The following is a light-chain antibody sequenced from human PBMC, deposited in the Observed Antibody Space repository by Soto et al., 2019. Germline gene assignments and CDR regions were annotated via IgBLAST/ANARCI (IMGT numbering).Light chain of an antibody. V-gene: IGLV2-14*01. CDR2: EVS. J-gene: IGLJ1*01. CDR1: SSDIGGYRY. CDR3: CSYTIDSSHYV. Sequence: QSALTQPASVSGSPGQSITISCTGTSSDIGGYRYVSWYQQHPGKAPKLMIYEVSNRPSGVSIRFSGSKSGNTASLTISGLQAEDEADYYCCSYTIDSSHYVFGSGTKVTVL.